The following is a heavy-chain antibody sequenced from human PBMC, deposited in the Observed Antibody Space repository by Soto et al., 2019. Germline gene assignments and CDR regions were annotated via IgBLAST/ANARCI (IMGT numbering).Heavy chain of an antibody. J-gene: IGHJ5*02. CDR2: ISSSSSYT. CDR1: GFTFSDYY. V-gene: IGHV3-11*05. Sequence: QVQLVESGGGLVKPGGSLRLSCAASGFTFSDYYMRWIRQAPGKGLEWVSYISSSSSYTNYADSVKGRFTISRDNAKNSLYLQMNSLRAEDTAVYYCARKLGYCSGGSCAKPWFDPWGQGTLVTVSS. CDR3: ARKLGYCSGGSCAKPWFDP. D-gene: IGHD2-15*01.